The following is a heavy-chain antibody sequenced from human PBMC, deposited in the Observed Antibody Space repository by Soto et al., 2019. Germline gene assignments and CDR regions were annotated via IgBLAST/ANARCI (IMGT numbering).Heavy chain of an antibody. D-gene: IGHD1-1*01. CDR3: ARSGDNYNRLDY. CDR2: SSNSGTFS. V-gene: IGHV3-11*06. CDR1: GFTFSDYY. Sequence: GGSLRLSCEGSGFTFSDYYISWIRQAPGKGLEWVSYSSNSGTFSRYADSVKGRFSISRDNTKNLLYLQMNSLRAEDTAVYYCARSGDNYNRLDYWGQGTPVTVSS. J-gene: IGHJ4*02.